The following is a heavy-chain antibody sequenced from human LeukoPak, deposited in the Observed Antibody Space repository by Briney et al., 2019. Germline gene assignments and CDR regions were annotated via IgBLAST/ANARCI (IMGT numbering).Heavy chain of an antibody. CDR1: GGSISSSSYY. J-gene: IGHJ3*02. Sequence: SETLSLTCTVSGGSISSSSYYWGWIRQPPGKGLEWIGSIYYSGSTYYNPSLKSRVTISVDTSKNQFSLKLCSVTAADTAVYYCVKGRPNYDILTGYFPGGAFDIWGQGTMVTVSS. CDR2: IYYSGST. CDR3: VKGRPNYDILTGYFPGGAFDI. V-gene: IGHV4-39*01. D-gene: IGHD3-9*01.